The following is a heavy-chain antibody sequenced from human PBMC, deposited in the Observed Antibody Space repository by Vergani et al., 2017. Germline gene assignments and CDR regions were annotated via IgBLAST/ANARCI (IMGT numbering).Heavy chain of an antibody. CDR2: IYYSGST. D-gene: IGHD6-19*01. CDR3: ASANPSSGWYGYFQH. CDR1: GGSISSSSYY. J-gene: IGHJ1*01. V-gene: IGHV4-39*01. Sequence: QLQLQESGPGLVKPSETLSLTCTVSGGSISSSSYYWGWIRQAPGKGLEWIGSIYYSGSTYYNPALKSRVTISVDTSKNQFSLKLSSVTAADTAVYYCASANPSSGWYGYFQHWGQGTLVTVSS.